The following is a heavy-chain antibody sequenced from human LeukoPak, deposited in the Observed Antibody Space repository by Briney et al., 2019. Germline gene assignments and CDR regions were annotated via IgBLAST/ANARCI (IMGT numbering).Heavy chain of an antibody. CDR2: IYHSGST. Sequence: PSETLSLTCAVSGGSISSSNWWSWVRQPPGKGLEWIGQIYHSGSTSYNPSLKSRVTISVDKSKNQFSLKLRSVTAADTAVYYCARPLSLGYCSGGSCYGRGAWFDRWGQGTLVTVSS. CDR3: ARPLSLGYCSGGSCYGRGAWFDR. CDR1: GGSISSSNW. V-gene: IGHV4-4*02. J-gene: IGHJ5*02. D-gene: IGHD2-15*01.